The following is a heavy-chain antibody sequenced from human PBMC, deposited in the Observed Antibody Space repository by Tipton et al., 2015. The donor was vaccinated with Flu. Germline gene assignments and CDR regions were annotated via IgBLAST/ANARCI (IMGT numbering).Heavy chain of an antibody. J-gene: IGHJ6*03. CDR2: ISAYNGNT. D-gene: IGHD3-3*01. V-gene: IGHV1-18*04. CDR1: GYTFTSYG. CDR3: ARSGGLRFLEWLSTNYYYYYYMDV. Sequence: QSGAEVKKPGASVKVSCKASGYTFTSYGISWVRQAPGQGLEWMGWISAYNGNTNYAQKLQGRVTMTTDTSTSTAYMELRSLRSDDTAVYYCARSGGLRFLEWLSTNYYYYYYMDVWGKGTTVTVSS.